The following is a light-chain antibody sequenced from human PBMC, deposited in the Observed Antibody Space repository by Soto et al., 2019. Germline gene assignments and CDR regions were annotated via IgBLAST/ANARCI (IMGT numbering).Light chain of an antibody. Sequence: DIPLTQSPSFLSASVGDRVTITCRASQGISSYLAWYQQKPGKAPKLLIYAASTLQSGVPSRFSGSGPGTEFTLTISSLQPEHSATYHYQQLNSYPPLFTFGPGTKVDIK. CDR2: AAS. CDR3: QQLNSYPPLFT. CDR1: QGISSY. J-gene: IGKJ3*01. V-gene: IGKV1-9*01.